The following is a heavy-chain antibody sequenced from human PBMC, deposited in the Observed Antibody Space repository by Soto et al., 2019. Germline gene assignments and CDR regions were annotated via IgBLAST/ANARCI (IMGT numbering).Heavy chain of an antibody. Sequence: QVQLVQSGAEVTKPGALVKVSCKASEYTFTGYYLHWVRQAPGQGLEWMGWINPNGGGTIYAQKFQGRLTMTRDTSITTAYMELSGLSSDDTAFYYCATSSDWSPLLDYWGQGTLVTVSS. D-gene: IGHD6-19*01. V-gene: IGHV1-2*02. CDR2: INPNGGGT. CDR1: EYTFTGYY. CDR3: ATSSDWSPLLDY. J-gene: IGHJ4*02.